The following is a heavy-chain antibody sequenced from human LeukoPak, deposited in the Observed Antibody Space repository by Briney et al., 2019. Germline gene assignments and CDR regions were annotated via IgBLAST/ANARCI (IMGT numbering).Heavy chain of an antibody. CDR1: GFTFSSYA. V-gene: IGHV3-30-3*01. CDR3: ARGGVIAADGIPHALLGY. CDR2: ISYDGSNK. Sequence: GGSLRLSCAASGFTFSSYAMHWVRQAPGKGLEWVAVISYDGSNKYYADSVKGRFTISRDNSKNTLYLQMNSLRAEDTAVYYCARGGVIAADGIPHALLGYWGQGTLVTVSS. J-gene: IGHJ4*02. D-gene: IGHD6-13*01.